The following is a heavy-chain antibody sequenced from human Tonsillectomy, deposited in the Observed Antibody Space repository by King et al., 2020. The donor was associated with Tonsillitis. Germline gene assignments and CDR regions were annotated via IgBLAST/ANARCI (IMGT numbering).Heavy chain of an antibody. V-gene: IGHV3-15*07. CDR3: ATDCDLSGAFDI. CDR1: GFTFSNAW. CDR2: IKSKTDGGTT. D-gene: IGHD2-21*01. J-gene: IGHJ3*02. Sequence: VQLVESGGGLVKPGGSLRLSCAASGFTFSNAWMNWVRQAPGKGLEWVGRIKSKTDGGTTDYAAPVKGRFPISRDDSKNTLYLQMNSLRTEDTAVYYCATDCDLSGAFDIWGQGTMVTVSS.